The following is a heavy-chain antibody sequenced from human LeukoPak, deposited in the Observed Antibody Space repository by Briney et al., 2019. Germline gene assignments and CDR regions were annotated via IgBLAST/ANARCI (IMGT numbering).Heavy chain of an antibody. Sequence: GGPLRLSCGPSEFSVGSNYMTGVRRSPGKGLEWVSLIYRGGSTYYAATVKGRFTIYRDNSKNTLYLKMNSLGAEDTGVYYCARGHSGYHNTGGKGTLVTVSS. CDR3: ARGHSGYHNT. CDR2: IYRGGST. J-gene: IGHJ4*02. CDR1: EFSVGSNY. D-gene: IGHD5-12*01. V-gene: IGHV3-66*01.